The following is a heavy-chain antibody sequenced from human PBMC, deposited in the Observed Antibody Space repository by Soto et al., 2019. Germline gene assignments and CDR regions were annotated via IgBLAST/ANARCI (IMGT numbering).Heavy chain of an antibody. CDR1: GGTFNTYA. V-gene: IGHV1-69*01. CDR3: AKEAGDH. Sequence: QMQLVQSGAEVKERGSSVKISCKTSGGTFNTYALTWVRQAPGQGLEWIGGIIPIFGIKNVAQRFQGRVTMNAYESLTTAYMEMTSLRSDDTAVYYCAKEAGDHWGQGTLVTVSS. J-gene: IGHJ4*02. D-gene: IGHD3-10*01. CDR2: IIPIFGIK.